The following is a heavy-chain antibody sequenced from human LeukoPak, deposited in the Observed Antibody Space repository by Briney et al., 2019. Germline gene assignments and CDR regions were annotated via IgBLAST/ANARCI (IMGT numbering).Heavy chain of an antibody. CDR2: IIPIFGTA. J-gene: IGHJ6*02. CDR1: GGTFSSYA. D-gene: IGHD6-13*01. CDR3: ASPPGGIADYYYGMDV. Sequence: SVKVSCKASGGTFSSYAISWVRQAPGQGLEWMGGIIPIFGTANYAQKFQGRVTITADESTSTAYMELSSLRSEDTAVYYCASPPGGIADYYYGMDVWGQGTTVTASS. V-gene: IGHV1-69*13.